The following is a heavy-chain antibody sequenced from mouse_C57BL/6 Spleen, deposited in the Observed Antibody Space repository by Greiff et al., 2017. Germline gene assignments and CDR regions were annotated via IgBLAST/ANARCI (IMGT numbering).Heavy chain of an antibody. CDR1: GFTFSDYG. J-gene: IGHJ2*01. V-gene: IGHV5-17*01. CDR3: ANADYGSSYVDY. Sequence: EVKLVESGGGLVKPGGSLKLSCAASGFTFSDYGMHWVRQAPEKGLEWVAYISSGSSTIYYADTVKGRFTISRDNAKNTLFLQMTSLRSEDTAMYYCANADYGSSYVDYWGQGTTLTVSS. CDR2: ISSGSSTI. D-gene: IGHD1-1*01.